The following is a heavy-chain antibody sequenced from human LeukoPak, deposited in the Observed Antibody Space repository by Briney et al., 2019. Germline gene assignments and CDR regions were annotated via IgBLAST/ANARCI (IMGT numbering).Heavy chain of an antibody. CDR1: GYTFTGYY. D-gene: IGHD5-24*01. CDR2: INPNSGGT. Sequence: ASVKVSCKASGYTFTGYYMHWVRQAPGQGLEWMGWINPNSGGTNYAQKFQGRVTMTRDTSISTAYMELSRLRSDDTAVYYCASQSRDGYNYGGFDYWGQGTLVTVSS. V-gene: IGHV1-2*02. CDR3: ASQSRDGYNYGGFDY. J-gene: IGHJ4*02.